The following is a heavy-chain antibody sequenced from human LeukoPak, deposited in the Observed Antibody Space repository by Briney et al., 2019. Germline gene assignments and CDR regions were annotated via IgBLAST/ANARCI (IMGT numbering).Heavy chain of an antibody. D-gene: IGHD3-22*01. CDR2: IYYSGST. CDR1: GGSISSSSYY. J-gene: IGHJ4*02. V-gene: IGHV4-39*01. Sequence: ASETLSLTCTVSGGSISSSSYYWGWIRQPPGKGLEWIGSIYYSGSTYYNPSLKSRVTISVDTSKNQFSLKLSSVTAADTAVYYCASFDYYDSSGPGVAYWGQGTLVTASS. CDR3: ASFDYYDSSGPGVAY.